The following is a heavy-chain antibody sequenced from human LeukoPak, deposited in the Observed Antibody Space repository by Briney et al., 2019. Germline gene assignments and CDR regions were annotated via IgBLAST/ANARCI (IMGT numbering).Heavy chain of an antibody. CDR1: GGSISSYY. CDR2: IYYSGST. V-gene: IGHV4-59*01. CDR3: ARSPMVRGVIFDY. J-gene: IGHJ4*02. D-gene: IGHD3-10*01. Sequence: SETLSLTCTVSGGSISSYYWSWIRQPPGQGLEWIGYIYYSGSTNYNPSLKSRVTISVDTSKNQFSLKLSSVTAADTAVYYCARSPMVRGVIFDYWGQGTLVTVSS.